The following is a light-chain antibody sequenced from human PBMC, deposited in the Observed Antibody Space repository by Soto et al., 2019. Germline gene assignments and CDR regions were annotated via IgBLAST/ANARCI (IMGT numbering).Light chain of an antibody. CDR2: GAS. V-gene: IGKV3-20*01. J-gene: IGKJ1*01. CDR1: QSVSSSY. CDR3: QQYGRSPWT. Sequence: IGLTQSPGTLSLTPGERATLSCRASQSVSSSYLAWYQQKPGQAPRLLFYGASSRATGIPDRFSGSGSGTDFILTISRLEPDDFAVYYCQQYGRSPWTFGQGAKVDIK.